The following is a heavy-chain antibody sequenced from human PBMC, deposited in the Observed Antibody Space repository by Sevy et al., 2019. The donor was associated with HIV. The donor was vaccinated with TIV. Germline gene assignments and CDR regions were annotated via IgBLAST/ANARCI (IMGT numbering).Heavy chain of an antibody. CDR1: GYSFTSYW. D-gene: IGHD3-22*01. CDR3: ARGPWDSSGYFDY. CDR2: NYPGDSDT. J-gene: IGHJ4*02. Sequence: GESLKISCKGSGYSFTSYWIGWVRQMPGKGLEWMGINYPGDSDTRYSPSFQGQVTISAAKSISTAYLQWSSLKASDTAMYYCARGPWDSSGYFDYWGQGTLVTVSS. V-gene: IGHV5-51*01.